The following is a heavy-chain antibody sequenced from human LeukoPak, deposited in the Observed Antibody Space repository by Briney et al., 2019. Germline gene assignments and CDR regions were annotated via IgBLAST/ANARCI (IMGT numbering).Heavy chain of an antibody. D-gene: IGHD6-13*01. CDR2: ISYDGSNK. V-gene: IGHV3-30*03. CDR3: AREGASSSFGY. CDR1: GFTFSSYG. J-gene: IGHJ4*02. Sequence: PGGSLRLSCAGSGFTFSSYGMHWVRQAPGKGLEWVAVISYDGSNKYYADSVKGRFTISRDNSKDTLYLQMNSLRAEDTAVYYCAREGASSSFGYWGQGTLVTVSS.